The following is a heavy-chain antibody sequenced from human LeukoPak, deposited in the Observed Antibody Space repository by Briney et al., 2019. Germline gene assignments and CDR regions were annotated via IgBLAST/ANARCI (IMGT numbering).Heavy chain of an antibody. V-gene: IGHV3-21*01. Sequence: GGSLRLSCAASGFTFSSYSMNWVRQAPGKGLEWVSSISSSSSYIYYADSVKGRFTISRDNAKNSLYLQMNSLRAEDTAVYYCARDITSIAARPEDYWGQGTLVTVSS. D-gene: IGHD6-6*01. CDR2: ISSSSSYI. CDR3: ARDITSIAARPEDY. CDR1: GFTFSSYS. J-gene: IGHJ4*02.